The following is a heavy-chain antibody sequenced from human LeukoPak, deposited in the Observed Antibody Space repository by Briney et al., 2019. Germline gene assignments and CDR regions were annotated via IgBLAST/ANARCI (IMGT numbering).Heavy chain of an antibody. J-gene: IGHJ4*02. D-gene: IGHD2-21*01. V-gene: IGHV1-2*04. CDR1: GYTFTDYY. CDR2: INPNSDYT. Sequence: GASVKVSCKASGYTFTDYYIHWVRQAPGQGLEWMGWINPNSDYTFYAQKFQGWVTLTRDTSISTVYMELTTLTSDNTALYYCAVAPGDYWGQGTLVSVSA. CDR3: AVAPGDY.